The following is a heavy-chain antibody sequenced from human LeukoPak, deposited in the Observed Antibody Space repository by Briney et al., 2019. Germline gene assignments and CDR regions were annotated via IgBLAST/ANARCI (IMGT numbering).Heavy chain of an antibody. CDR3: ARVGVRGRITIFGVVIPHFDY. Sequence: ASVKVSCRASGYTFTGYYMHWVRQAPGQGLEWMGWINPNSGGTNYAQKFQGRVTMTRDTSISTAYMELSRLRSDDTAVYYCARVGVRGRITIFGVVIPHFDYWGQGTLVTVSS. D-gene: IGHD3-3*01. J-gene: IGHJ4*02. CDR2: INPNSGGT. V-gene: IGHV1-2*02. CDR1: GYTFTGYY.